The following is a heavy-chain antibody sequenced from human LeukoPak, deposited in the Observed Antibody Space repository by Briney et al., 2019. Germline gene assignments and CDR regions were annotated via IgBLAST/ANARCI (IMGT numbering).Heavy chain of an antibody. CDR1: GFTFSDYY. CDR3: ARDPLYCSSTSCYDY. CDR2: XXSSSSYT. J-gene: IGHJ4*02. V-gene: IGHV3-11*05. Sequence: GGSLRLSCAASGFTFSDYYMSWIRQAPGKGXXXXXXXXSSSSYTNYADSVKGRFTISRDNAKNSLYLQMNSLRAEDTAVYYCARDPLYCSSTSCYDYWGQGTLVTVSS. D-gene: IGHD2-2*01.